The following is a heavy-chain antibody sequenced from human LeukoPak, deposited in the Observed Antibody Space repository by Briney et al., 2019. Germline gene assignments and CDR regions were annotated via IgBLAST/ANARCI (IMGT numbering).Heavy chain of an antibody. CDR2: IYCSGTT. CDR1: GGSVTGYY. Sequence: SETLSLTCTVSGGSVTGYYWAWIRQSPGKGLEWIGYIYCSGTTNYNPSLKSRVTMSVDTSKNQFSLKLSSVTAADTAVYYCARGGATVTHRSHSDYWGQGTLVTVSS. D-gene: IGHD4-17*01. V-gene: IGHV4-59*08. J-gene: IGHJ4*02. CDR3: ARGGATVTHRSHSDY.